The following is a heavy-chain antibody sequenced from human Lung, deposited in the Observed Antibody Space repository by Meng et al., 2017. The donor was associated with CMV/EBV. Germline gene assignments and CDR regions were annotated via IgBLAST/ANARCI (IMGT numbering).Heavy chain of an antibody. V-gene: IGHV1-2*02. Sequence: QVQLVQSGAEVXXXXXSVKVPXXXSVYXXXGYHIQWVRQAPGQGLEWMGWINPHSGGTAYAQKFQGRVTMTSDTSISTAYMELTSLRSDDTAIYYCARQGNKDYYYGSGNYYNNWFDPWGQGTLVTVSS. CDR1: VYXXXGYH. J-gene: IGHJ5*02. CDR2: INPHSGGT. D-gene: IGHD3-10*01. CDR3: ARQGNKDYYYGSGNYYNNWFDP.